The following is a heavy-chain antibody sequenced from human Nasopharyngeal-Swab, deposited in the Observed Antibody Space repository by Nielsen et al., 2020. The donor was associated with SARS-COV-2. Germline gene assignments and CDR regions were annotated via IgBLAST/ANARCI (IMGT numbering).Heavy chain of an antibody. V-gene: IGHV3-64D*06. Sequence: VRQAPGKGLEYVSTISNNGVNTYYADSVKGRFTISRDNSKNTLYLQMSSLRAEDTAVYYCAKDKPVVPAAFVPNAFDIWGQGTMVTVSS. J-gene: IGHJ3*02. D-gene: IGHD2-2*01. CDR3: AKDKPVVPAAFVPNAFDI. CDR2: ISNNGVNT.